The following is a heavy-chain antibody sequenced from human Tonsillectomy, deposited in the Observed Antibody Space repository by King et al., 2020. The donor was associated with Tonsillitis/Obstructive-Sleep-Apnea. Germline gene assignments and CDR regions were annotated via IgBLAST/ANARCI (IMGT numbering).Heavy chain of an antibody. J-gene: IGHJ3*02. CDR1: GFTFSSYA. D-gene: IGHD2-15*01. CDR3: ARPDIVVVVAAQLSFFDT. Sequence: VQLVESGGGVVQPGRSLRLSCAASGFTFSSYAMHWVRQAPGKGLEWVAVISYDGSNKYYADSVKGRFTISRDNSKNTLYLQMNSLRAEDTAVYYCARPDIVVVVAAQLSFFDTWGQGTMVTVSS. CDR2: ISYDGSNK. V-gene: IGHV3-30*01.